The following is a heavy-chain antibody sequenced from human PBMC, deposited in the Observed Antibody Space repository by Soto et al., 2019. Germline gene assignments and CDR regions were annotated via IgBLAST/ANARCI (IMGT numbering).Heavy chain of an antibody. J-gene: IGHJ4*02. CDR1: GGSISSNNW. V-gene: IGHV4-4*02. CDR3: ARVMDGPTYLPSGLDY. D-gene: IGHD2-8*01. CDR2: IFHDGSV. Sequence: VQLQESGPGLVNPSGTLSLTCAVSGGSISSNNWWSWVRQPPGKGLEWIGEIFHDGSVNYNPSLSGRGTISVAKSNNQVSLNLNSVTAADTAIYHYARVMDGPTYLPSGLDYWGQGTLVTVSS.